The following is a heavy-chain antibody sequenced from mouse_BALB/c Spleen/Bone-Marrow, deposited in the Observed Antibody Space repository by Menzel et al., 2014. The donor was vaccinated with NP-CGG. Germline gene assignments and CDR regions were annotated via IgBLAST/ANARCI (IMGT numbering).Heavy chain of an antibody. CDR1: GFSLASYG. CDR3: ARGSYFYAMDH. CDR2: MWAGGST. Sequence: VKLMESGPGLVAPSQSLSITCTISGFSLASYGVHWVRQPPGKGLEWLGVMWAGGSTNYNSALMSKLSISKDNSESQVFLKMNSLQTHDTAMYYCARGSYFYAMDHWGQGTSVTVSS. J-gene: IGHJ4*01. V-gene: IGHV2-9*02.